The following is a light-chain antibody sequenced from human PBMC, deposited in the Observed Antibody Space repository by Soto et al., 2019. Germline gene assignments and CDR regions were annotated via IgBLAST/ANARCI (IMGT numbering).Light chain of an antibody. V-gene: IGKV3-20*01. CDR2: GAS. CDR1: QRINIIY. CDR3: HQYGSSPPCT. J-gene: IGKJ1*01. Sequence: DIVLTQSPGTVAVSPGETATLSCRASQRINIIYLAWYQHKPGRSPRLLLGGASKRAPGVPDRFSGSGSGADYALPTSGLEPEDFAVYYCHQYGSSPPCTFGPGTTVEIK.